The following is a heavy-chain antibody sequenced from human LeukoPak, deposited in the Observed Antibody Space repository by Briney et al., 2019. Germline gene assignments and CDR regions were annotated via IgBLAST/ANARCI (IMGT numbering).Heavy chain of an antibody. CDR2: IYYSGST. J-gene: IGHJ4*02. Sequence: PSETLSLTCSVSGGSISSSTSYWGWIRQPPGKGLEWIGTIYYSGSTYYNPSLKSRVTISVDTSKNQFSLKLGSVTAADTAVYFCARETTGAGTARPFDYWGQGTLVTVSS. D-gene: IGHD6-13*01. V-gene: IGHV4-39*02. CDR3: ARETTGAGTARPFDY. CDR1: GGSISSSTSY.